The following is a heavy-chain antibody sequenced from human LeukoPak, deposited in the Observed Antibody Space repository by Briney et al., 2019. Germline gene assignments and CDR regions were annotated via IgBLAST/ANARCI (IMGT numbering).Heavy chain of an antibody. V-gene: IGHV3-23*01. CDR3: STTLDWSYFDS. D-gene: IGHD1-1*01. CDR1: GFTFNSHA. Sequence: PGGSLRLSCAVSGFTFNSHAMSWVRQAPGKGLEWVSTISGSGGITYYADSVKGRYTISRGNSKNTLYLQMNSLRAEDTAVYYCSTTLDWSYFDSWGQGTLVTVSS. J-gene: IGHJ4*02. CDR2: ISGSGGIT.